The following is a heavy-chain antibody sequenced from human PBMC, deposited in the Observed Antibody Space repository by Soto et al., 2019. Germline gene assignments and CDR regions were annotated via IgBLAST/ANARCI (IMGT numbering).Heavy chain of an antibody. CDR1: GFTFTSYA. Sequence: QVQLVESGGGVVQPGRSLRLYCAASGFTFTSYAMHWVRQAPGKGLEWVAVISNDGSNCYYADSVRGRFTISRDNTKNTLFLQMSSLRGEDSGVYYCARGTTLAIFDYGMDVWGQGTTVTVSS. V-gene: IGHV3-30-3*01. D-gene: IGHD3-3*01. CDR3: ARGTTLAIFDYGMDV. CDR2: ISNDGSNC. J-gene: IGHJ6*02.